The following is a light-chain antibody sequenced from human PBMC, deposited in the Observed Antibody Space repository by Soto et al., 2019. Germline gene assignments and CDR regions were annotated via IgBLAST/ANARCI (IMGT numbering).Light chain of an antibody. Sequence: DIQLTQSPSTLSASVGDIVSITCRASQSIGGWLAWYQQKAGKAPELLISDASSLESGVPSRFSGSGFGTEFTLTINGLQPDDFATYYCQHYVSDSLSFGGGTKVEIE. CDR1: QSIGGW. CDR3: QHYVSDSLS. V-gene: IGKV1-5*01. J-gene: IGKJ4*01. CDR2: DAS.